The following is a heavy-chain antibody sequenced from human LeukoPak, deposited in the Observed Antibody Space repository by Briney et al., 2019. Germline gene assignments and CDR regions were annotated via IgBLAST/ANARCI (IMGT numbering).Heavy chain of an antibody. Sequence: GGSLRLSCAASGFTFSSYGMHWVRQAPGKGLEWVAFIRYDGSNKYYADSVKGRFTISRDNSKNTLYLQMNSLRAEDTAVYYCAKDGKWELLVDYWGQGTLVTVSS. J-gene: IGHJ4*02. V-gene: IGHV3-30*02. CDR1: GFTFSSYG. CDR2: IRYDGSNK. D-gene: IGHD1-26*01. CDR3: AKDGKWELLVDY.